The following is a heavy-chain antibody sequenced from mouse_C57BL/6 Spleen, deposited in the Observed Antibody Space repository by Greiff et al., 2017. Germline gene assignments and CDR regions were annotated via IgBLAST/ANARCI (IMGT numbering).Heavy chain of an antibody. CDR1: GYTFTSYW. V-gene: IGHV1-61*01. CDR3: ARGDYYCSSSYAMDY. CDR2: IYPSDSET. Sequence: VQLQQPGAELVRPGSSVKLSCKASGYTFTSYWMDWVKQRPGQGLEWIGNIYPSDSETHYNQKFKDKATLTVDKSSSTAYMQLISLTSYDSAVYDCARGDYYCSSSYAMDYWGQGTSVTVSS. J-gene: IGHJ4*01. D-gene: IGHD1-1*01.